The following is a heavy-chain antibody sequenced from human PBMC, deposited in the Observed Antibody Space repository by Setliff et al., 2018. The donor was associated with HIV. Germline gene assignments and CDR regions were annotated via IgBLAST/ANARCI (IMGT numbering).Heavy chain of an antibody. J-gene: IGHJ6*02. CDR3: ARDPGQLLVKGGMDV. CDR2: IYYSGAT. CDR1: GASFTSYY. D-gene: IGHD6-19*01. V-gene: IGHV4-59*01. Sequence: SETLSLTCTVSGASFTSYYWSWIRQPPGKGLEWIGFIYYSGATRYNPDLKSRVTISLDTSKNQFSLRLISVTAADTAIYYCARDPGQLLVKGGMDVWGQGIAVTVSS.